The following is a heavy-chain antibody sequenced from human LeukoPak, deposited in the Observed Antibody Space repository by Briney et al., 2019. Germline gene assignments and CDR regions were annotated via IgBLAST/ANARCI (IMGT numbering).Heavy chain of an antibody. CDR3: AKDQSRVGASDPFDY. CDR2: ISGSGATT. V-gene: IGHV3-23*01. CDR1: GFTFSSCA. J-gene: IGHJ4*02. D-gene: IGHD1-26*01. Sequence: PGGSLRLSCAASGFTFSSCAMTWVRQAPGKGLEWVSSISGSGATTYYADSVKGRFTISRDNSNNTVYLQINSLRAEDTAVYYCAKDQSRVGASDPFDYWGQGMQVGVSS.